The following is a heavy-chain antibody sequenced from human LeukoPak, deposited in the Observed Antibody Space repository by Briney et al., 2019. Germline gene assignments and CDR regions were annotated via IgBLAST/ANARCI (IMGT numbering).Heavy chain of an antibody. CDR3: ARKFKRSSSSDNWYFDL. Sequence: ASVKVSCKASGYTFTTYAMNWVRQAPGQGLEWMGWINTNTGNPTYAQDFTGRFVFSLDTSVSTAYLQISSLKAEDTAVYYCARKFKRSSSSDNWYFDLWGRGTLVTVSS. J-gene: IGHJ2*01. D-gene: IGHD6-6*01. CDR2: INTNTGNP. V-gene: IGHV7-4-1*02. CDR1: GYTFTTYA.